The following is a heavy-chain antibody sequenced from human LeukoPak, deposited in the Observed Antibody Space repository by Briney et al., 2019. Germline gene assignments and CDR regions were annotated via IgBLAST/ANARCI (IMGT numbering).Heavy chain of an antibody. CDR1: GYTFTGYY. V-gene: IGHV1-24*01. Sequence: ASVKVSCKASGYTFTGYYMHWVRQAPGKGLEWMGGFDPEDGETIYAQKFQGRVTMTEDTSTDTAYMELSSLRSEDTAVYYCATLTSIAAAGTGVGYWGQGTLVTVSS. D-gene: IGHD6-13*01. CDR2: FDPEDGET. J-gene: IGHJ4*02. CDR3: ATLTSIAAAGTGVGY.